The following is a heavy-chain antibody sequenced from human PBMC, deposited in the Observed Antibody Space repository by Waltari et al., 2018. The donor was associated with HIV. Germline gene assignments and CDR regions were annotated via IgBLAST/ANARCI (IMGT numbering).Heavy chain of an antibody. CDR1: GFTLSDSY. CDR2: IAVSRAYT. CDR3: ARVARGLRQGTFDI. J-gene: IGHJ3*02. V-gene: IGHV3-11*05. D-gene: IGHD4-17*01. Sequence: QVHLVESGGDLVKPGGSLRLSCVASGFTLSDSYMTWIRQAPGKGLEGVSYIAVSRAYTNYGDSVKGRFTMSRDDAKKSLFLQMNSLRPEDTAVYYCARVARGLRQGTFDIWGQGTMVTVSS.